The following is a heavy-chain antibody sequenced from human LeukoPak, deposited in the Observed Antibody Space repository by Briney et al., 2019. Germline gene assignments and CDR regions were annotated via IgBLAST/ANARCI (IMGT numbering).Heavy chain of an antibody. Sequence: SETLSLTCTVSGGSISSYYWSWIRQPPGKGLEWIGYIYYSGSTNYNPSLKSRVTISVDTSKNQFSLKLSSVTAADTAVYYCARLHKKGYYYMDVWGKGTTVTISS. CDR2: IYYSGST. CDR3: ARLHKKGYYYMDV. J-gene: IGHJ6*03. CDR1: GGSISSYY. V-gene: IGHV4-59*08.